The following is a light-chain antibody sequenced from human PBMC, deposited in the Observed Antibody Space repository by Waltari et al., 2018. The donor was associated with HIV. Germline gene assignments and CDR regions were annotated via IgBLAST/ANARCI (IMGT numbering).Light chain of an antibody. CDR3: AAWEDSLNGWV. Sequence: QSVLTQPPSASGTPGQRVTISCSGSTSNIGSNTVNWYQQLPGTAPKLLFYSDKQRPSGVPDRFSGSKSGTSASLAIIGLQSEDEADDYCAAWEDSLNGWVFGGGTKLTVL. V-gene: IGLV1-44*01. CDR1: TSNIGSNT. CDR2: SDK. J-gene: IGLJ3*02.